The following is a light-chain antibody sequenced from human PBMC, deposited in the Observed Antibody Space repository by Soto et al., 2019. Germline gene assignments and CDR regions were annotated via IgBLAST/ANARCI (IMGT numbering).Light chain of an antibody. V-gene: IGKV3-15*01. Sequence: EIVMTQSPATLSVSPGERATLSYRASQSISTNLAWYQQKPGQAPRLLIYHTSTRATGIPARFSGSGSGTEFTLTISGLQSEDLAVYYCQQYSDWPQTFGQGTKVAIK. CDR1: QSISTN. CDR2: HTS. CDR3: QQYSDWPQT. J-gene: IGKJ1*01.